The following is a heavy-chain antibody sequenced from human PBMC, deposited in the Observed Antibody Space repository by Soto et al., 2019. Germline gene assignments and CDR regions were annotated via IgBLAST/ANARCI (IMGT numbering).Heavy chain of an antibody. D-gene: IGHD2-2*01. J-gene: IGHJ6*03. V-gene: IGHV1-18*01. Sequence: ASVKVSCKASGYTFTSYGISWVRQAPGQGLEWMGWISANNGNTNYAQKFQGRVTMTRNTSISTAYMELSSLRSEDTAVYYCARGPGYCSSTSCLRSYYYYYYMDVWGKGTTVTVSS. CDR2: ISANNGNT. CDR1: GYTFTSYG. CDR3: ARGPGYCSSTSCLRSYYYYYYMDV.